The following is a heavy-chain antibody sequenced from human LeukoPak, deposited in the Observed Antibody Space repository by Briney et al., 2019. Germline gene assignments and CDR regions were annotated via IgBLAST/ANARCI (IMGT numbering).Heavy chain of an antibody. Sequence: ASVKVSCKASGGTFSSYAISWVRQAPGQGLEWMGGIIPIFGTANYAQKFQGRVTITADESTSTAYMELSSLRSEDTAVYYCARGGDYGDYTYYFDYWGQGTLVTVSS. CDR1: GGTFSSYA. CDR2: IIPIFGTA. D-gene: IGHD4-17*01. CDR3: ARGGDYGDYTYYFDY. J-gene: IGHJ4*02. V-gene: IGHV1-69*01.